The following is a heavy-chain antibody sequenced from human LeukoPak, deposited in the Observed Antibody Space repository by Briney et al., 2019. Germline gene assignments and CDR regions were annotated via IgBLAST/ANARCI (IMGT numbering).Heavy chain of an antibody. Sequence: GGSLRLSCAASGFTFSTYWMSWVRQAPGKGLEWVGRIKSKTDGGTTDYAAPVKGRFTISRDDSKNTLYLQMNSLKTEDTAVYYCIRNVLDYYDSSGYEYWGQGTLVTVSS. J-gene: IGHJ4*02. CDR1: GFTFSTYW. D-gene: IGHD3-22*01. CDR3: IRNVLDYYDSSGYEY. V-gene: IGHV3-15*01. CDR2: IKSKTDGGTT.